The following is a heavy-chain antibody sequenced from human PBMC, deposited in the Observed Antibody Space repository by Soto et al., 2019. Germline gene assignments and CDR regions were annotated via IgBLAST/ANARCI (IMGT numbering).Heavy chain of an antibody. D-gene: IGHD5-18*01. Sequence: QAQLVQSGAEVRKPGASVKVSCKASGYTFYSHSISWVRQAPGQGLEWMGRINADYGNTQYAQKFRGRVTMTTDTSTTTVYMELPNLRSDDTAVYYCARCIQGDYYYGMDVWGEGTTVTVS. CDR1: GYTFYSHS. CDR3: ARCIQGDYYYGMDV. V-gene: IGHV1-18*01. CDR2: INADYGNT. J-gene: IGHJ6*02.